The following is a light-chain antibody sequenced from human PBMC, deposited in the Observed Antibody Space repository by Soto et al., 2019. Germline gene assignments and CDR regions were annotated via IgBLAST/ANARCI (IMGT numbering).Light chain of an antibody. Sequence: QSVLTQPPSASGTPGQRVTISCSGSSSNIGSNTVNWYQQLPGTAPKLLIYGNIQRPSGVPDRFSGSKSGTSASLAISGLQSEDEADYYCSSYTSSSTLVVFGGGTKLTVL. CDR2: GNI. J-gene: IGLJ2*01. CDR1: SSNIGSNT. V-gene: IGLV1-44*01. CDR3: SSYTSSSTLVV.